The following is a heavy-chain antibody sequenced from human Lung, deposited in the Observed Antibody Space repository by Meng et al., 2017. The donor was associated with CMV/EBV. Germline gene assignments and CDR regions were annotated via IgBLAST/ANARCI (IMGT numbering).Heavy chain of an antibody. CDR2: IGTAGDT. CDR1: GFTFSSND. J-gene: IGHJ4*02. V-gene: IGHV3-13*01. Sequence: SLKISCXASGFTFSSNDMHWVRQTTGKGLEWVSAIGTAGDTYYPGSVKGRFTISRENAKNSFYLQMNSLRAGDTAVYYCARDLRVIAVLLAAPGAFDCWGQGTLVTVSS. CDR3: ARDLRVIAVLLAAPGAFDC. D-gene: IGHD2-2*01.